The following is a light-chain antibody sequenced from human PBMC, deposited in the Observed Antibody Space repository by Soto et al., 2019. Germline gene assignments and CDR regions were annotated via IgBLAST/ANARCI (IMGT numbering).Light chain of an antibody. CDR1: ESISLY. Sequence: DIEMTQSPPTLSASVGDAVTIVWRSSESISLYLAWYQQKPGKAPKFLIYKASILESGVPSRFSGSGSGTEFTLTISSLQPDDFATYYCQQYNTDSSITFGQGTRLEIK. CDR3: QQYNTDSSIT. CDR2: KAS. J-gene: IGKJ5*01. V-gene: IGKV1-5*03.